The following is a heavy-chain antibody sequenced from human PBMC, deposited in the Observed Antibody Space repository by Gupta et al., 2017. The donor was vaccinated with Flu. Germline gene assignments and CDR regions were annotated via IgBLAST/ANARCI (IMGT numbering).Heavy chain of an antibody. CDR3: ARDDGSKSVDY. D-gene: IGHD1-26*01. CDR1: GFPFSSHW. J-gene: IGHJ4*02. CDR2: IKPDGSDK. Sequence: EVQLVESGGGLVQPGGSLRLSCAASGFPFSSHWMTWVRQAPGKGLEWVANIKPDGSDKYYVDSVKGRFTISRDNAKKSLYLQMNSLRAEDTAVYYCARDDGSKSVDYWGQGTLVTVSS. V-gene: IGHV3-7*01.